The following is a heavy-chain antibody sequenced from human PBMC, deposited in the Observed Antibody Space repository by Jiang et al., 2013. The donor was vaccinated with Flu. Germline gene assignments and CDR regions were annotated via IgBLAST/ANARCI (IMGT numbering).Heavy chain of an antibody. V-gene: IGHV4-59*01. CDR2: IYYSGST. CDR1: GGSISSYY. CDR3: ARVGFCGGDCYLIDY. D-gene: IGHD2-21*01. Sequence: TCTVSGGSISSYYWSWIRQPPGKGLEWIGYIYYSGSTNYNPSLKSRVTISVDTSKNQFSLKLSSVTAADTAVYYCARVGFCGGDCYLIDYWGQGTLVTVSS. J-gene: IGHJ4*02.